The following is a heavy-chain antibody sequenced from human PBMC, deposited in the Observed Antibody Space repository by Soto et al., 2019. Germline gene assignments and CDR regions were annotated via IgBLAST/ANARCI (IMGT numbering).Heavy chain of an antibody. Sequence: QVQLQESGPGLVKPSQTLSLTCTVSGGSISSGGYYWSWIRQHPGKGLEWIGYIYYSGSTYYNPSLKGRVTRSVDTFKNQFSLQLISVTAADTAVYYCARVGGITGTTSVGTWGQGTLVTVSS. J-gene: IGHJ5*02. CDR3: ARVGGITGTTSVGT. V-gene: IGHV4-31*03. D-gene: IGHD1-20*01. CDR2: IYYSGST. CDR1: GGSISSGGYY.